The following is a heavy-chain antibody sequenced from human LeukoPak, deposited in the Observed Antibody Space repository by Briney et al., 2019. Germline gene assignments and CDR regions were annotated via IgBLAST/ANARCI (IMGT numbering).Heavy chain of an antibody. D-gene: IGHD3-22*01. CDR3: ARLRRNSDSGGYYYYYDY. CDR2: INTISSYI. V-gene: IGHV3-21*01. CDR1: RLTFSSYR. Sequence: GSLRVSCAASRLTFSSYRFNWVRQAPGKGLEGVSSINTISSYIYYAASVKGRFTISRDNAKNSLYLQMNSLSVEDTAVYYCARLRRNSDSGGYYYYYDYWGQGTLVTVSS. J-gene: IGHJ4*02.